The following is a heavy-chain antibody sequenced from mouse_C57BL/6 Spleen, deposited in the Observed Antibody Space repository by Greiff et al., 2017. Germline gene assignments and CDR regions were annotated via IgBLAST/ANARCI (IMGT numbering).Heavy chain of an antibody. CDR2: IYPGDGDT. J-gene: IGHJ2*01. Sequence: QVQLKESGPELVKPGASVKISCKASGYAFSSSWMNWVKQRPGKGLEWIGRIYPGDGDTNYNGKFKGKATLTADKSSSTAYMQLSSLTSEDSAVYFCALTGTVYYFDYWGQGTTLTVSS. V-gene: IGHV1-82*01. D-gene: IGHD4-1*01. CDR3: ALTGTVYYFDY. CDR1: GYAFSSSW.